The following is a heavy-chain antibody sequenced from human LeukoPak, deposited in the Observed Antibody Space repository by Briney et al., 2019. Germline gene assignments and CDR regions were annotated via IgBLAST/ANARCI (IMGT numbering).Heavy chain of an antibody. CDR2: ISAYNGNT. CDR1: GYTFTSYG. V-gene: IGHV1-18*04. Sequence: EASVKVSCKASGYTFTSYGISWVRQAPGQGLEWMGWISAYNGNTNYAQKLQGRVTMTTDTSTSTAYMELRSLRSDDTAVYYSARDDDILTGYSPDYWGQGTLVTVSS. D-gene: IGHD3-9*01. CDR3: ARDDDILTGYSPDY. J-gene: IGHJ4*02.